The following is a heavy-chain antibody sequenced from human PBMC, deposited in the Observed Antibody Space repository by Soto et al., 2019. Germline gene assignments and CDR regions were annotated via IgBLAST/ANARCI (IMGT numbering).Heavy chain of an antibody. CDR3: ARRFYGMDV. J-gene: IGHJ6*02. Sequence: LRLSCAASGFTVSRNYMSWVRQAPGKGLEWVSVIYTDGSTYYADSVRGRLTISRDNSKNTLYLQMNGLRAEDTAVYYCARRFYGMDVWGQGTTVTVSS. V-gene: IGHV3-53*01. CDR1: GFTVSRNY. CDR2: IYTDGST.